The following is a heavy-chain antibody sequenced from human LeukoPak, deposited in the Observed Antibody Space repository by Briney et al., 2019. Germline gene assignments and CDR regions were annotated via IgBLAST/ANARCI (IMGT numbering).Heavy chain of an antibody. V-gene: IGHV1-3*01. CDR3: ARVGIAVAGPPNWFDP. D-gene: IGHD6-19*01. Sequence: ASVKVSCKASGYTFTSYAMHWVRQAPGQRLEWMGWINAGNGNTKYSQKFQGRVTITRDTSASTAYMELSSLRSEDTAVYYCARVGIAVAGPPNWFDPWGQGTLVTVSS. J-gene: IGHJ5*02. CDR1: GYTFTSYA. CDR2: INAGNGNT.